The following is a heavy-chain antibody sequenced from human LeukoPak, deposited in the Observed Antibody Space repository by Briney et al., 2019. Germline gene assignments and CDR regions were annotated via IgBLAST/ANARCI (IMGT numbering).Heavy chain of an antibody. Sequence: SETLSLTCAVYGGSFSNYYWSCIRQPPGKGLEWIGEINHSGSTNYNPSLKSRVTISVDTSKNQFSLKLNSVTAADTAVYYCARGYDSSGYVYYYYYMDVWGKGTTVTVSS. CDR3: ARGYDSSGYVYYYYYMDV. CDR2: INHSGST. CDR1: GGSFSNYY. J-gene: IGHJ6*03. V-gene: IGHV4-34*01. D-gene: IGHD3-22*01.